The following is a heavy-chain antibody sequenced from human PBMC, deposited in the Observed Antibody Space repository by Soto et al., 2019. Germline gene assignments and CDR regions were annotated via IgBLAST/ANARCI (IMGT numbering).Heavy chain of an antibody. CDR2: ISSSSYI. J-gene: IGHJ3*02. D-gene: IGHD2-2*01. CDR3: ARDCSSTSCYDAFDI. V-gene: IGHV3-21*01. Sequence: EVQLVESGGGLVKPGGSLRLSCAASGFTFSSYSMNWVRQAPGKGLEWVSSISSSSYIYYADSVKGRFTISRDNAKNSLYLQMNSLRAEDTAVYYCARDCSSTSCYDAFDIWGQGTMVTVSS. CDR1: GFTFSSYS.